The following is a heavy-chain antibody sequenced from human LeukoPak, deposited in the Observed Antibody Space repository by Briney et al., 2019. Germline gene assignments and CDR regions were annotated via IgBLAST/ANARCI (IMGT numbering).Heavy chain of an antibody. CDR3: ARPVGTYYYDSSGYYFH. Sequence: SETLSLTCTVSGYSIISGYYWGWIRQPPGKGLEWIGSIYHSGSTYSNPSLRSRVTISVDTSTNQFSLKLSSVTAANTAVYYCARPVGTYYYDSSGYYFHWGQGTLATVSS. CDR2: IYHSGST. V-gene: IGHV4-38-2*02. J-gene: IGHJ4*02. D-gene: IGHD3-22*01. CDR1: GYSIISGYY.